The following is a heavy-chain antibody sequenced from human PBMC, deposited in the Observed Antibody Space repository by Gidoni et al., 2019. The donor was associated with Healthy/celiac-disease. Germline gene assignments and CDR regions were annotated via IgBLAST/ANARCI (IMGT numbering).Heavy chain of an antibody. D-gene: IGHD3-22*01. Sequence: EVQLVESGGGLVQPGRSLRLSCAASGFPFDAYAMHWVRQAPGKGLEWVSGISWNSGSIGYADSVKGRFTISRDNAKNSLSLQMNSLRAEDTALYYCAKVMYYDSSGYFRDGFDIWGQGTMVTVSS. CDR3: AKVMYYDSSGYFRDGFDI. CDR1: GFPFDAYA. V-gene: IGHV3-9*01. CDR2: ISWNSGSI. J-gene: IGHJ3*02.